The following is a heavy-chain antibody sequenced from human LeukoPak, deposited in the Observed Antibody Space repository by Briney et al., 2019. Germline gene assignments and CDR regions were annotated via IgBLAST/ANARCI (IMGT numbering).Heavy chain of an antibody. D-gene: IGHD3-22*01. V-gene: IGHV3-66*01. CDR3: ASKDPYDSRAYLLDY. Sequence: GGSLRLSCAASGFTVSSNYMSWVRQAPGKGLEWVSIIYSGGSTYCADPVKGRFTISRDSSKNTLYLQMNSLRAEDTAVYYCASKDPYDSRAYLLDYWGQGTLVTVSS. J-gene: IGHJ4*02. CDR1: GFTVSSNY. CDR2: IYSGGST.